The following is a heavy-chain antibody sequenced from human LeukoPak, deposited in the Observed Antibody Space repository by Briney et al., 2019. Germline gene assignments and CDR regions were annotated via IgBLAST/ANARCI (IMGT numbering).Heavy chain of an antibody. CDR3: VRGNRCSSTSCQFYYYYGMDV. D-gene: IGHD2-2*01. CDR1: GGPISSSY. Sequence: SETLSLTCTVSGGPISSSYWSWIRQPPGKGLEWIGYIYYSGSTSYSPSLKSRVTISVDTSKNQFSLKLSSVTAADTAVYYCVRGNRCSSTSCQFYYYYGMDVWGRGTTVTVSS. J-gene: IGHJ6*02. V-gene: IGHV4-59*01. CDR2: IYYSGST.